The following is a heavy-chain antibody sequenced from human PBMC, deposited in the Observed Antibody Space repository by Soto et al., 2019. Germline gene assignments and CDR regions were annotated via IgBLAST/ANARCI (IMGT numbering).Heavy chain of an antibody. V-gene: IGHV3-53*01. D-gene: IGHD3-22*01. CDR1: WFNGSSNY. Sequence: PGGSLRLSCPSYWFNGSSNYMTCVRQSPGKGLEWVSVFYSGGRTYYADSVKGRFTISRDNSKNTLYLQMNSLRAEDTAVYYCARDKTSYYDVSGIFDIWGQGTMVTVSS. CDR3: ARDKTSYYDVSGIFDI. J-gene: IGHJ3*02. CDR2: FYSGGRT.